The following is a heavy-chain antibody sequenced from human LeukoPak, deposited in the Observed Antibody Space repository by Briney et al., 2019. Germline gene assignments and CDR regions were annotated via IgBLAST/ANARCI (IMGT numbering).Heavy chain of an antibody. D-gene: IGHD3-10*01. J-gene: IGHJ4*02. CDR3: ARVSRFNYFDY. CDR1: VDSIISGDYY. V-gene: IGHV4-30-4*01. Sequence: SETLSLTCTVSVDSIISGDYYWSWIRQPPGKGLEWIGYIFYGGNTYFNPSLKTRLTISVDTSKNQFSLNVSSVTAADTAFYYCARVSRFNYFDYWGQGTLVTVSS. CDR2: IFYGGNT.